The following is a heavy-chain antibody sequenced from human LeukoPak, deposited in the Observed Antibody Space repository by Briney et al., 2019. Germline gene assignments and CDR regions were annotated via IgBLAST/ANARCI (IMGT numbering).Heavy chain of an antibody. J-gene: IGHJ3*02. CDR1: GGSISSNTYY. CDR2: IYYGGST. D-gene: IGHD3-22*01. V-gene: IGHV4-39*01. Sequence: SETLSLTCTVSGGSISSNTYYWAWIRQPPGKGLECIGSIYYGGSTYYNPSLKSRVIISVDTSKNQFSLKLSSVTAADTAVYYCARAYYYASSAFDIWGQGTMVTVSS. CDR3: ARAYYYASSAFDI.